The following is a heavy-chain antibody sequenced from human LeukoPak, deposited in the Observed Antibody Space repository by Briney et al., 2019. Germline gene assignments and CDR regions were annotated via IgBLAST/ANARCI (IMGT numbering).Heavy chain of an antibody. J-gene: IGHJ5*02. V-gene: IGHV3-30-3*01. CDR3: ATLDFGIPLTASSEWFDP. D-gene: IGHD2-21*02. CDR2: ISYDGDNK. CDR1: GFTFSDYN. Sequence: PGGSLRLSCAASGFTFSDYNVHWVRQAPGKGLEWVAFISYDGDNKYYADSVKGRFTISRDNSKSTLYLQMNSLRLEDTAVYYCATLDFGIPLTASSEWFDPWGQGTLVTVSS.